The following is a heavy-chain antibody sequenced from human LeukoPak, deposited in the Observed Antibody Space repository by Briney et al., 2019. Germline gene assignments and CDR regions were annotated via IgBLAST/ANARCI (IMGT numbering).Heavy chain of an antibody. CDR2: ISGSGGST. J-gene: IGHJ1*01. V-gene: IGHV3-23*01. CDR3: AKVLGIASEYFQH. D-gene: IGHD6-13*01. Sequence: GGSLRLSCAASGFTFSSYAMSWVRQAPGKGLEWVSAISGSGGSTYYADSVKGRFTISRDNSKNTLYLQMDSLRAEDTAVYYCAKVLGIASEYFQHWGQGTLVTVSS. CDR1: GFTFSSYA.